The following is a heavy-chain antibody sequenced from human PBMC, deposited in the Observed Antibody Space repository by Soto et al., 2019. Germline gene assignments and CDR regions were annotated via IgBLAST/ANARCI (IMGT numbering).Heavy chain of an antibody. CDR3: ARETLGIDAFDI. Sequence: QVQLQESGPGLVKPSQTLSLTCTVSGGSISSGGYYWSWIHQHPGTGLEWIGYIYYSGSTYYNPSLKSRVTISVDTSKNQFSLKLSSVTAADTAVYYCARETLGIDAFDIWGQGTMVTVSS. CDR1: GGSISSGGYY. J-gene: IGHJ3*02. V-gene: IGHV4-31*03. CDR2: IYYSGST. D-gene: IGHD7-27*01.